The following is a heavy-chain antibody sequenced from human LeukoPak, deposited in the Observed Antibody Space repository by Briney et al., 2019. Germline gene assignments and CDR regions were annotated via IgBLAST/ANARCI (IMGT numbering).Heavy chain of an antibody. CDR3: ARYSLTGYYAPDY. CDR2: ISHDGNNK. D-gene: IGHD3-9*01. V-gene: IGHV3-30*03. CDR1: GFTFSNYG. Sequence: GGSLRLSCAASGFTFSNYGMHWVRQAPGKGLEWVAVISHDGNNKYYADSVKGRFTISRDNSKDTLYLQMNSLRAEDTTVYYCARYSLTGYYAPDYWGQGTLVTVSS. J-gene: IGHJ4*02.